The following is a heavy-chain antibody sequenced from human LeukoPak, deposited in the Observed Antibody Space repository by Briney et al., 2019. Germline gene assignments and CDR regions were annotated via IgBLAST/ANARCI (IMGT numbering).Heavy chain of an antibody. V-gene: IGHV1-46*01. CDR1: GYTFPSYY. Sequence: ASVKVSCKASGYTFPSYYMLWVRQAPGQGLEWMGIINPSGGSTSHAQQFQGRVTITTDESTSTAYMELSSLRSEDTAVYYCASGPCGYSGYGHPGGDCYYVRGLTHFDYWGQGTLVTVSS. D-gene: IGHD5-12*01. J-gene: IGHJ4*02. CDR3: ASGPCGYSGYGHPGGDCYYVRGLTHFDY. CDR2: INPSGGST.